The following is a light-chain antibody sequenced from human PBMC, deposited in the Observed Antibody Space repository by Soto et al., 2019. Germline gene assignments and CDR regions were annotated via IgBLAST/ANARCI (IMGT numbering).Light chain of an antibody. J-gene: IGKJ1*01. CDR1: QSVSSN. CDR3: QQYNNWTPWT. CDR2: GAS. V-gene: IGKV3-15*01. Sequence: EIVMTQSPAPLSVSPGERATLSCRASQSVSSNLAWYQQKPGQAPRLLIHGASTRATGIPARFSGSGSGTEFTLTISSLQSEDFAVYYCQQYNNWTPWTFGQGTKVEIK.